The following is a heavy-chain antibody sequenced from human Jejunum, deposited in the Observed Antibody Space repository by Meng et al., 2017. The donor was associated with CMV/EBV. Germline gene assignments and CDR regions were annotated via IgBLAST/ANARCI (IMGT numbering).Heavy chain of an antibody. CDR3: ARVSEWNYGFDP. J-gene: IGHJ5*02. D-gene: IGHD1-7*01. V-gene: IGHV3-48*03. CDR1: GLPFSSYE. CDR2: ISSTGRTI. Sequence: SGLPFSSYEMTGVRQAPGKGLEWVSYISSTGRTIYYADSVKGRFTISRDNAKNSLYLQMTSLRADDTALYYCARVSEWNYGFDPWGQGTRVTVSS.